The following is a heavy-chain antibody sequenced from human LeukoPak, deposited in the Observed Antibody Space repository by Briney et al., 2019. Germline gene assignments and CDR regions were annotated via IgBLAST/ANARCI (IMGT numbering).Heavy chain of an antibody. D-gene: IGHD5-18*01. CDR3: ARGGYSYGFWY. V-gene: IGHV3-53*01. CDR2: IYSGGST. CDR1: GFTVSSNY. J-gene: IGHJ4*02. Sequence: GGSLRLSCAASGFTVSSNYMTWVRQAPGKGLEWASIIYSGGSTYHPDSVKGRFTISRDNSKNTVYLQMNSLRAEDTAVYYCARGGYSYGFWYWGQGTLVTVSS.